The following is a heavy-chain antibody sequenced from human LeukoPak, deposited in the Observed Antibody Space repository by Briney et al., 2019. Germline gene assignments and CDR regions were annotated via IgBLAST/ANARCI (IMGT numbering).Heavy chain of an antibody. V-gene: IGHV4-59*08. CDR2: IYYSGST. J-gene: IGHJ4*02. Sequence: SETLSLTCTVSGGSISSCYWSWIRQPPGKGLEWIGYIYYSGSTNYNPSLKSRVTISVDTSKNQFSLKLSSVTAADTAVYYCARRSRGYSGYYIDYWGQGTLVTVSS. CDR1: GGSISSCY. CDR3: ARRSRGYSGYYIDY. D-gene: IGHD5-12*01.